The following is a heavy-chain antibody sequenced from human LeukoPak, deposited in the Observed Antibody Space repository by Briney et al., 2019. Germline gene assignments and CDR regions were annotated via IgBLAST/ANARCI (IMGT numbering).Heavy chain of an antibody. CDR2: ISAYNGNT. J-gene: IGHJ6*03. V-gene: IGHV1-18*01. CDR1: GYTFTSYG. CDR3: ARDLPRAFSSPYYDFWSGYSGGRYYYYVDV. Sequence: ASVKVSCKASGYTFTSYGISWVRQAPGQGLEWMGWISAYNGNTNYAQKLQGRVTMTTDTSTSTAYMELRSLRSDDTAVYYCARDLPRAFSSPYYDFWSGYSGGRYYYYVDVWGKGTTVTVSS. D-gene: IGHD3-3*01.